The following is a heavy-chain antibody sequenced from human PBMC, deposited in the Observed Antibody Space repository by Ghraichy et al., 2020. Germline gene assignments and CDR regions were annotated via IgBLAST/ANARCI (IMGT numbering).Heavy chain of an antibody. Sequence: GGSLRLSCAASGFTFSNYWMHWVRQAPGKGLVWVSRLNSDGSTTPYADSVKGRFTISRDNAKNTLYLQMNSLGAEDTAVYYCARGGGDYGDYLDYWGQGT. V-gene: IGHV3-74*01. CDR1: GFTFSNYW. CDR2: LNSDGSTT. CDR3: ARGGGDYGDYLDY. D-gene: IGHD4-17*01. J-gene: IGHJ4*02.